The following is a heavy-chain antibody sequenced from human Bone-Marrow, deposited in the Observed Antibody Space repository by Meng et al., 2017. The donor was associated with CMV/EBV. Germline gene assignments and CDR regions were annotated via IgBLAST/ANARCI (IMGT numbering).Heavy chain of an antibody. D-gene: IGHD4-17*01. CDR3: ARQDGYYSAFDY. CDR1: GDSVISSRSY. J-gene: IGHJ4*02. Sequence: SETLSLTSNVSGDSVISSRSYWGWIRQAPGQGLEWIGSIYYTGNTYSGSTYYNASLKSRVTMSVDTSKNEFSLMLSSVTAAETAVYYYARQDGYYSAFDYWGQGTLVTVSS. CDR2: IYYTGNTYSGST. V-gene: IGHV4-39*01.